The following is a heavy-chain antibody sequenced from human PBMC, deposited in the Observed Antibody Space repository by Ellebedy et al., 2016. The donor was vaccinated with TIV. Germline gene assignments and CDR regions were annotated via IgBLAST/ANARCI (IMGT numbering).Heavy chain of an antibody. Sequence: GGSLRLXCAASGFTFSSYGMHWVRQAPGKGLEWVAVISYDGSNKYYADSVKGRFTISRDNSKNTLYLQMNSLRAEDTAVYYCAKLTAMVNAEDYWGQGTLVTVSS. CDR3: AKLTAMVNAEDY. V-gene: IGHV3-30*18. D-gene: IGHD5-18*01. CDR1: GFTFSSYG. J-gene: IGHJ4*02. CDR2: ISYDGSNK.